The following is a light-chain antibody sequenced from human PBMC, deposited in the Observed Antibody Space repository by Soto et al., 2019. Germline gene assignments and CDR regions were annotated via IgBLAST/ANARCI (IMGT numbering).Light chain of an antibody. J-gene: IGKJ5*01. CDR3: QQYDRPPIT. CDR1: QTLSRSW. V-gene: IGKV3-20*01. Sequence: EVVLTQSPGTLSLSPGERATLSCRATQTLSRSWLAWYQHKAGQAPRLLVSGASRRAAGIPDRFSGGGAGTDFTLTISRLEPEDSAPYYCQQYDRPPITFGQGTRLEIK. CDR2: GAS.